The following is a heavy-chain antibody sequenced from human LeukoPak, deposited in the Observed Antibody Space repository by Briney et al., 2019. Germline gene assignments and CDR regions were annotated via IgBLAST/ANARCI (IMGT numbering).Heavy chain of an antibody. V-gene: IGHV4-39*07. J-gene: IGHJ4*02. CDR2: INHSGST. D-gene: IGHD2-15*01. Sequence: PSETLSLTCSVSGVSISSGGFYWSWIRQPPGKGLEWIGEINHSGSTNYNPSLKSRVTISVDTSKNQFSLKLSSVTAADTAVYYCAMTPTIVVVVGGDSRVDDYWGQGTLVTVSS. CDR3: AMTPTIVVVVGGDSRVDDY. CDR1: GVSISSGGFY.